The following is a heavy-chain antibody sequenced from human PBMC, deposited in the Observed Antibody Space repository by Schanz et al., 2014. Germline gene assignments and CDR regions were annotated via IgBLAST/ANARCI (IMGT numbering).Heavy chain of an antibody. CDR1: GHPFTAYY. CDR2: INPNSGET. D-gene: IGHD5-12*01. V-gene: IGHV1-2*06. CDR3: ARARYTGYDCSGY. J-gene: IGHJ4*02. Sequence: QVQLVQSGAEVKKPGASVKVSCKASGHPFTAYYMHWVRQAPGQGLEWMGRINPNSGETNYEQKFKGRVTLTSDTSISTAFMELSGLTSDDTATYFCARARYTGYDCSGYWGQGTLLIVSS.